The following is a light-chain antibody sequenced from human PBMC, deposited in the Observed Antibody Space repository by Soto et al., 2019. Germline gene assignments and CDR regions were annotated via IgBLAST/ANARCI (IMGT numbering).Light chain of an antibody. CDR2: AAS. J-gene: IGKJ1*01. V-gene: IGKV1-9*01. CDR1: QGIFSY. CDR3: QHYNTYPWT. Sequence: DIQLTQSPSFLSASAGDRVTITCRASQGIFSYLAWYQQKPGKAPKLLIYAASTLQSGVPSRFSGSGSGTEFTLTISSLQPEDSATYYCQHYNTYPWTFGQGTKVEIK.